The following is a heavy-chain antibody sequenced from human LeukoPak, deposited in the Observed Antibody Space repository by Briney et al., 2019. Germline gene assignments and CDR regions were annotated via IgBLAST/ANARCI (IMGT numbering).Heavy chain of an antibody. V-gene: IGHV3-74*01. CDR1: GSIFSRYW. D-gene: IGHD2-21*01. CDR2: VKSDGSDT. CDR3: TTGIGNYYYY. J-gene: IGHJ4*02. Sequence: GGSLTLSCAASGSIFSRYWMHWVRQAPGKGLVWVSRVKSDGSDTIYADSVKGRFTISRDNAKNTLYLQMDSLRAEDTAVYYCTTGIGNYYYYWGQGTLVTVAS.